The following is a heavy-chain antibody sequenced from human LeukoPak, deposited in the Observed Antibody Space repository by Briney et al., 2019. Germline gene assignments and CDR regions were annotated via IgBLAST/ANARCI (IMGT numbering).Heavy chain of an antibody. Sequence: GGSLRLSCAASGFTFSTYAMSWVRQAPGKGLEWVSTISGNGVSTYYANSVKGRFTISRDNSKNTLYLQMNSLRAEDTAVYYCAKVQEMATILPPFHYWGQGTLVTVSS. CDR1: GFTFSTYA. D-gene: IGHD5-24*01. CDR3: AKVQEMATILPPFHY. J-gene: IGHJ4*02. V-gene: IGHV3-23*01. CDR2: ISGNGVST.